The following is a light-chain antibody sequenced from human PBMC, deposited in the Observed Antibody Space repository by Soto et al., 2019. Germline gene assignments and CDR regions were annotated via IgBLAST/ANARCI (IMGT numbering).Light chain of an antibody. CDR3: PSYDSSLSGYV. CDR2: GNS. J-gene: IGLJ1*01. Sequence: QSVLTQPPSVSGAPGQRVTISSTGSSSNIGAGYDVHWYQQLPGTAPKLLIYGNSNRPSGVPDRFSGSKSGTSASLAITGLQAEDEADYYCPSYDSSLSGYVFGTGTKLTVL. CDR1: SSNIGAGYD. V-gene: IGLV1-40*01.